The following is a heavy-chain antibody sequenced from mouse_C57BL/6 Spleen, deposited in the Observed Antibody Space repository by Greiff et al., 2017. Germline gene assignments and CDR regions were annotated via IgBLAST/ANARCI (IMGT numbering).Heavy chain of an antibody. Sequence: VQLQQSGPELVKPGASVKLSCKASGYSFTGYYMNWVKQSPEKSLEWIGEINPSTGGTTYNQKFKAKATLTVDKSSSTAYMQLKSLTSEDSAVYYCARDDGGAWFAYWGQGTLVTVSA. CDR2: INPSTGGT. CDR1: GYSFTGYY. J-gene: IGHJ3*01. D-gene: IGHD2-12*01. V-gene: IGHV1-42*01. CDR3: ARDDGGAWFAY.